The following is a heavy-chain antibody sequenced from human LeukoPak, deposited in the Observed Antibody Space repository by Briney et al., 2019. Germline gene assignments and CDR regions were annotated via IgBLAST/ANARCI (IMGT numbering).Heavy chain of an antibody. V-gene: IGHV4-59*08. Sequence: SETLSLTCTVSGGSISSYYWSWIRQPPGKGLEWIGYIYYSGSTNYNPSLKSRVTISVDTSKNQFSLKLSSVTAADTAVYYCARLSPPYYYDSSGYVLDYWGQGTLVTVSS. D-gene: IGHD3-22*01. CDR2: IYYSGST. J-gene: IGHJ4*02. CDR3: ARLSPPYYYDSSGYVLDY. CDR1: GGSISSYY.